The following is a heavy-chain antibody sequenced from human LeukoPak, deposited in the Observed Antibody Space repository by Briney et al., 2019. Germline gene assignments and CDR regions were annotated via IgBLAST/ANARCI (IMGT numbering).Heavy chain of an antibody. J-gene: IGHJ4*02. CDR3: TTEYFGGFEY. V-gene: IGHV3-33*01. CDR1: GFTFSSYG. CDR2: IWYDGSNK. D-gene: IGHD3-16*01. Sequence: GGSLRLSCAASGFTFSSYGMHWVRQAPGKGLEWVAVIWYDGSNKYYADSVKGRFTISRDNSKNTLYLQMNSLKTEDTAVYFCTTEYFGGFEYWGQGTLVTVSS.